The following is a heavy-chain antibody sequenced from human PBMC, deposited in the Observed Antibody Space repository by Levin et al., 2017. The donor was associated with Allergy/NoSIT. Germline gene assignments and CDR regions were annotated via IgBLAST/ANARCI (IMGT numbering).Heavy chain of an antibody. J-gene: IGHJ3*02. Sequence: SGPTLVKPTQTLTLTCTFSGFSLSTSGVGVGWIRQPPGKALEWLALIYWDDDKRYSPSLKSRLTITKDTTKNQVVLTMTNMDPVDTATYYCTHRRLRPDAFHIWGQGTGVTVSS. CDR1: GFSLSTSGVG. D-gene: IGHD3-3*01. CDR3: THRRLRPDAFHI. CDR2: IYWDDDK. V-gene: IGHV2-5*02.